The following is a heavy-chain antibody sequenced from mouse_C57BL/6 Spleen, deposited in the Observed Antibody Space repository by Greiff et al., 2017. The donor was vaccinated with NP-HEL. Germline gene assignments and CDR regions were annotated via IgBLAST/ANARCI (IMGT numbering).Heavy chain of an antibody. CDR2: ISSGGSYT. Sequence: EVQGVESGGDLVKPGGSLKLSCAASGFTFSSYGMSWVRQTPDKRLEWVATISSGGSYTYYPDSVKGRFTISRDNAKNTLYLQMSSLKSEDTAMYYCARQSGGSPWFAYWGQGTLVTVSA. D-gene: IGHD1-1*02. V-gene: IGHV5-6*01. CDR3: ARQSGGSPWFAY. J-gene: IGHJ3*01. CDR1: GFTFSSYG.